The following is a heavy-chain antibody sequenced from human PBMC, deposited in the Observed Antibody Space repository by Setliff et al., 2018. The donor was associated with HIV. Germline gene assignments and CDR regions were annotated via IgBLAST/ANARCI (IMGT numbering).Heavy chain of an antibody. CDR1: GYVFADYA. Sequence: GASVKVSCKASGYVFADYAIHWVRQAPGQRLEWMAWINAYNGDTKYSQRFQDRVTITRDTSATTVYMELSSLRSEDTSVYYCARDRTFVVGAPPFDSWGQGTLVTVSS. CDR3: ARDRTFVVGAPPFDS. V-gene: IGHV1-3*01. CDR2: INAYNGDT. D-gene: IGHD1-26*01. J-gene: IGHJ4*02.